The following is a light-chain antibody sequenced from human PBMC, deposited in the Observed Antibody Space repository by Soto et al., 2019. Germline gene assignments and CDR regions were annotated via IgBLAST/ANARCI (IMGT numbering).Light chain of an antibody. J-gene: IGKJ1*01. CDR1: QSVSNN. CDR3: QQYNNWPRT. V-gene: IGKV3-15*01. CDR2: GAS. Sequence: EIVMTQSPATLSVSPGERATLSCRASQSVSNNLVWYKQKPGQAPRLLIYGASTRATGIPARFSGSGSGTEFTLTISSLQSEDFAIYYCQQYNNWPRTFGQGTKVEIK.